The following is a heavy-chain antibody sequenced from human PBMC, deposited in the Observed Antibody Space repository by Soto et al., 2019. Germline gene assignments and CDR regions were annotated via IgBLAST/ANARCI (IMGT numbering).Heavy chain of an antibody. CDR1: GFTFSSYG. CDR2: IWYDGSNK. V-gene: IGHV3-33*01. J-gene: IGHJ5*02. Sequence: QVQLVESGGGVVQPGRSLRLSCAASGFTFSSYGMHWVRQAPGKGLEWVAVIWYDGSNKYYADSVKGRFTISRDNSKNTLYLQMNSLRAEDTAVYYCARDAYTAMAQGSRGWFDPWGQGTLVTVSS. D-gene: IGHD5-18*01. CDR3: ARDAYTAMAQGSRGWFDP.